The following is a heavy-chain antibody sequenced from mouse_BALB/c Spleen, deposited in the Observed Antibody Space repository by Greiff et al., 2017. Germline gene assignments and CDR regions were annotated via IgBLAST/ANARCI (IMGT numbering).Heavy chain of an antibody. J-gene: IGHJ1*01. D-gene: IGHD1-1*01. Sequence: EVKLVESGPELVKPGASVKIPCKASGYTFTDYNMDWVKQSHGKSLEWIGDINPNNGGTIYNQKFKGKATLTVDKSSSTAYMELRSLTSEDTAVYYCARQDYGSSYWYFDVWGAGTTVTVSS. V-gene: IGHV1-18*01. CDR2: INPNNGGT. CDR3: ARQDYGSSYWYFDV. CDR1: GYTFTDYN.